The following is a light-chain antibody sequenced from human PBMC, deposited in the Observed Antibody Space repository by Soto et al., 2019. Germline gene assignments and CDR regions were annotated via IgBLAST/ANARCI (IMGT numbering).Light chain of an antibody. Sequence: DIQMTQSPSSLSASVGDRVTITCRSSQNIRGYLNWYQQNPGKAPKLLIYAASSLQGGVPSRFSGSGSGTDFILTISSLQPEDFGSYYCQQSYSTWTFGQGTKVEVK. CDR2: AAS. CDR3: QQSYSTWT. CDR1: QNIRGY. J-gene: IGKJ1*01. V-gene: IGKV1-39*01.